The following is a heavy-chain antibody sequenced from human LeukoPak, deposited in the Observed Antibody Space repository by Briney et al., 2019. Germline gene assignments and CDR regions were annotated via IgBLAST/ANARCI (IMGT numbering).Heavy chain of an antibody. J-gene: IGHJ4*02. D-gene: IGHD3-3*01. CDR1: GFTFSSYA. CDR2: ISGSGGST. CDR3: ATNYYDFWSGYKD. V-gene: IGHV3-23*01. Sequence: GGSLRLSCAASGFTFSSYAMSWVRQAPGKGLEWVSAISGSGGSTYYADSVKGRFTISRDNSKNTLYLQMNSLRAEDTAVYYCATNYYDFWSGYKDWGQGTPVTVSS.